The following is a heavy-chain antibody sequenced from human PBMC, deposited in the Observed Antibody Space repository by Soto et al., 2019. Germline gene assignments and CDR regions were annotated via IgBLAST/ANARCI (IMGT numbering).Heavy chain of an antibody. J-gene: IGHJ3*02. CDR3: ARDDIVVVPAAFDI. V-gene: IGHV3-48*02. CDR1: GFTFSSYS. CDR2: ISSSSSTI. D-gene: IGHD2-2*01. Sequence: EVQLVESGGGLVQPGGSLRLSCAASGFTFSSYSMNWVRQAPGKGLEWVSYISSSSSTIYYADSVEGRFTISRDNAKNSLYLQMNSLRDEDTAVYYCARDDIVVVPAAFDIWGQGTMVTVSS.